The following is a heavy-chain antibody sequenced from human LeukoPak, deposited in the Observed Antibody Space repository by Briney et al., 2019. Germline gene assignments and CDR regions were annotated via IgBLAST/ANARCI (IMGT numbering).Heavy chain of an antibody. J-gene: IGHJ5*02. Sequence: GASVKVSCKASGYTFPSYGISWVRQAPGQGLEWMGWISAYNGNTNYAQKLQGRVTMTTDTSTSTAYMELRSLRSDDTAVYYCARGLSCSGGSCYSWWFDPWGQGTLVTVSS. CDR2: ISAYNGNT. CDR1: GYTFPSYG. V-gene: IGHV1-18*01. CDR3: ARGLSCSGGSCYSWWFDP. D-gene: IGHD2-15*01.